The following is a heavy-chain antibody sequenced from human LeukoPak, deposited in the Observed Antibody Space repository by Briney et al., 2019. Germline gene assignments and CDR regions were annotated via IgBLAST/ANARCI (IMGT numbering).Heavy chain of an antibody. Sequence: GGSLRLSCAASGFTFSDYYMNWVRQAPGKGLEWVSSISSRSRYIYYADSVKGRFTTSRDNTKNSLYLQMNNLRAEDTGVYYCARDSAIVVLAYMDVWGKGTTVTVSS. CDR1: GFTFSDYY. V-gene: IGHV3-21*01. CDR3: ARDSAIVVLAYMDV. CDR2: ISSRSRYI. D-gene: IGHD2-15*01. J-gene: IGHJ6*03.